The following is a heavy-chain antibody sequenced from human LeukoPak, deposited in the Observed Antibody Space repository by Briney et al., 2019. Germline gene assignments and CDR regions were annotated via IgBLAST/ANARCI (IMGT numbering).Heavy chain of an antibody. CDR3: ARGIEDIGYSYGRYFDY. D-gene: IGHD5-18*01. Sequence: SQTLSLTCTVSGGSISSGSYYWSWIRQPAGKGLEWIGRIYTSGSTNYNPSLKSRVTISVDTSKNQFSLKLSSVTAADTAVYYCARGIEDIGYSYGRYFDYWGQGTLVTVSS. CDR1: GGSISSGSYY. V-gene: IGHV4-61*02. CDR2: IYTSGST. J-gene: IGHJ4*02.